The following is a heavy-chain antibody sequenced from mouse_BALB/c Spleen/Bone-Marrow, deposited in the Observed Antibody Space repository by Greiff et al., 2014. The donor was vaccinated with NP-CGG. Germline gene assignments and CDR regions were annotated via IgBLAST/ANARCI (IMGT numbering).Heavy chain of an antibody. CDR1: GFSLTSYG. Sequence: QVQLKESGPGLVAPSQSLSITCTVSGFSLTSYGVHWVRQPPGKGLGWLGVIWADGSTNYNSALMSRLSIRKDNSKSQVFLKMNSLQTDDTAMYYCARITTATGAMDYWGQGTSVTVSS. D-gene: IGHD1-2*01. J-gene: IGHJ4*01. CDR2: IWADGST. CDR3: ARITTATGAMDY. V-gene: IGHV2-9*02.